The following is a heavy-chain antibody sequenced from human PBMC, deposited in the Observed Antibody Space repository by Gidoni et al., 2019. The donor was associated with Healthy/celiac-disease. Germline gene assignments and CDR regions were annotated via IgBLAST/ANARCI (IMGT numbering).Heavy chain of an antibody. CDR2: ISSVGGST. J-gene: IGHJ4*02. V-gene: IGHV3-23*01. D-gene: IGHD2-21*02. Sequence: EVQLLESGGGLVQPGGSLRLSCAASGFTFSSYAMRWVRQAPGKGLEWVSAISSVGGSTYYADSVKGRFTISRDNSKNTLYLQMNSLRAEDTAVYYCADGSGDYPYFDYWGQGTLVTVSS. CDR3: ADGSGDYPYFDY. CDR1: GFTFSSYA.